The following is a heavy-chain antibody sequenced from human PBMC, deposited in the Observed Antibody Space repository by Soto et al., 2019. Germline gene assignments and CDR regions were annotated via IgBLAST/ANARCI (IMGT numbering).Heavy chain of an antibody. D-gene: IGHD3-3*01. CDR3: TTAPYYDFWSGYSADY. V-gene: IGHV3-15*01. CDR2: IKSKTDGGTT. Sequence: LRLSCAAAGFTFSNAWMSWVSQAPGKGLEWVGRIKSKTDGGTTDYAAPVKGRFTISRDDSKNTLYLQMNSLKTEDTAVYYCTTAPYYDFWSGYSADYWGQGTLVTVS. CDR1: GFTFSNAW. J-gene: IGHJ4*02.